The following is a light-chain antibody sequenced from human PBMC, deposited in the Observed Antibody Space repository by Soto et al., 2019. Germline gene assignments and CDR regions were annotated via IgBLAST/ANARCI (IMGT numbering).Light chain of an antibody. V-gene: IGLV2-14*01. J-gene: IGLJ1*01. Sequence: QSALTQPASVSESPGQSITISCTGTSSDVGGYSYVSWYQQHPGKAPKLMIYEVNNRPSGVSNRFSGSKSGNTASLTISGLQAEDEADYYCCSYTSTTTLNVFGTGTKLTVL. CDR1: SSDVGGYSY. CDR2: EVN. CDR3: CSYTSTTTLNV.